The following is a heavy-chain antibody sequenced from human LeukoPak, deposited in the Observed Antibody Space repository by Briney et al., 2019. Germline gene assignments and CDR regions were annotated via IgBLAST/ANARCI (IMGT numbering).Heavy chain of an antibody. J-gene: IGHJ4*02. D-gene: IGHD3-22*01. V-gene: IGHV3-66*01. Sequence: GGSLRLSCAASGFTFNSNYMSWVRQAPGKGLEWVSVIYSGGTTYYADSVKGRFTISRDHSKNTLYLQMNSLRTEDTAVYYCARGGSYFDISGYYFYWGQGTLVTVSS. CDR2: IYSGGTT. CDR1: GFTFNSNY. CDR3: ARGGSYFDISGYYFY.